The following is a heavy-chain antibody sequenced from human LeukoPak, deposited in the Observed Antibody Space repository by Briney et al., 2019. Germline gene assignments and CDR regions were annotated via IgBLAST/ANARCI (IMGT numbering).Heavy chain of an antibody. CDR3: ARDGYYYDSRGAFDI. J-gene: IGHJ3*02. D-gene: IGHD3-22*01. CDR1: GYTFTSYA. Sequence: ASVKVSCKASGYTFTSYAMHWVRQAPGQRLEWMGWINAGNGNTKYSQKFQGRVTITRDTSASTAYMELSSLRSEDTAVYYCARDGYYYDSRGAFDIWGQGTMVTVSS. CDR2: INAGNGNT. V-gene: IGHV1-3*01.